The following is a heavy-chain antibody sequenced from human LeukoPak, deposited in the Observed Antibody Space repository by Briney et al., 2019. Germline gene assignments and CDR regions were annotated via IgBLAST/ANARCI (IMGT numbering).Heavy chain of an antibody. CDR3: AREGSSGSDNPNAFDI. CDR2: INRDGSSI. CDR1: GFTFSTHW. V-gene: IGHV3-74*01. J-gene: IGHJ3*02. D-gene: IGHD1-26*01. Sequence: GGSLRLSCAASGFTFSTHWMHWVRQTLGKGLVWVSRINRDGSSISYADSVKGRFTISRDNAKNTLFLQMDNLRAEDTAVYYCAREGSSGSDNPNAFDIWGQGTVVTVSS.